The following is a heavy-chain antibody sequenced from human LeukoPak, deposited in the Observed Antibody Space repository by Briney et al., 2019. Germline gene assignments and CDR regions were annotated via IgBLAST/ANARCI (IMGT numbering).Heavy chain of an antibody. CDR3: AKPPPRSYYYYSGMDV. J-gene: IGHJ6*02. V-gene: IGHV3-23*01. Sequence: PGGSLRLSCAASGFTFSSYAMSWVRQAPGKGLEWVSAISGSVGITYYADSVKGRFTLSRDISKNTLYLQMNNLRAEDPAVHYCAKPPPRSYYYYSGMDVWGQGTTVTVSS. CDR2: ISGSVGIT. CDR1: GFTFSSYA. D-gene: IGHD6-13*01.